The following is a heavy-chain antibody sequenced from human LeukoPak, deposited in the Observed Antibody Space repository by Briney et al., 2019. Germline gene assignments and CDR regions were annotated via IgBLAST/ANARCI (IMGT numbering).Heavy chain of an antibody. Sequence: SETLSLTCTVSGGSNRSQFWSWIRQPPGKGLEWIGYVYSSERVDYNPSLKSRDTVSVDTFKNEFSLSLTSVTAADTAVYYCARHHGSWTDWYFDLWGRGTLVIVSS. CDR2: VYSSERV. V-gene: IGHV4-4*09. D-gene: IGHD6-13*01. CDR1: GGSNRSQF. CDR3: ARHHGSWTDWYFDL. J-gene: IGHJ2*01.